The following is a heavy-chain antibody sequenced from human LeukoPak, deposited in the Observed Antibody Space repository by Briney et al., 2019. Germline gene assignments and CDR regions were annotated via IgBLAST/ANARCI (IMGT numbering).Heavy chain of an antibody. CDR2: INHSGST. J-gene: IGHJ4*02. D-gene: IGHD2-15*01. CDR3: ARLVVVAATRFAPRDSDY. CDR1: GGSFSGYY. V-gene: IGHV4-34*01. Sequence: PSETLSLTCAVYGGSFSGYYWSWIRQSPGKGLEWIGEINHSGSTNYNPSLKSRVTISVDTSKNQFSLKLSSVTAADTAVYYCARLVVVAATRFAPRDSDYWGQGTLVTVSS.